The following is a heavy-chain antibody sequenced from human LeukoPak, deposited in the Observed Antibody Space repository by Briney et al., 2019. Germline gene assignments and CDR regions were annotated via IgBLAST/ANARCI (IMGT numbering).Heavy chain of an antibody. CDR3: ARQYYDSSGYYPWYFDY. CDR1: DGSFSSTTYY. D-gene: IGHD3-22*01. V-gene: IGHV4-39*01. CDR2: VYYSGST. J-gene: IGHJ4*02. Sequence: SETLSLTCTVSDGSFSSTTYYWGWIRQPPGKGLEWIGSVYYSGSTYYNQSLKSRVTISVDTSKNQFSLKLTSVTAADTAVYYCARQYYDSSGYYPWYFDYWGQGTLVTVSS.